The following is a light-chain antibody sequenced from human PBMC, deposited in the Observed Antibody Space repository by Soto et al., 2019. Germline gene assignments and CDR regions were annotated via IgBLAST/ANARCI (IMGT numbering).Light chain of an antibody. CDR3: EQYGNSRWT. V-gene: IGKV3-20*01. J-gene: IGKJ1*01. CDR1: QSVSNSY. Sequence: EIVLTQSPGTLSLSPGERATLSCRASQSVSNSYLAWYQQKPSQAPRLLIYGASSRATGIPDRFNGSGSGTDFTLTISRLEPEDFAVYYCEQYGNSRWTFGQGTKVEI. CDR2: GAS.